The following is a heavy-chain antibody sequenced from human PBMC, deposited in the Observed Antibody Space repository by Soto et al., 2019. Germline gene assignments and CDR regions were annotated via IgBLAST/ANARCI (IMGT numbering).Heavy chain of an antibody. CDR2: IYHSGST. D-gene: IGHD4-17*01. Sequence: QLRLQESGSGLVKPSQTLSLTCAVSGGSISSGGYSWSWIRQPPGKGLEWIGYIYHSGSTYYNPSLQSRVTISVERSMNQFSLKLSSVTAADTAVYYCARSPPDYGDYEGEYYFDYWGQGTLVTVSS. CDR3: ARSPPDYGDYEGEYYFDY. J-gene: IGHJ4*02. V-gene: IGHV4-30-2*01. CDR1: GGSISSGGYS.